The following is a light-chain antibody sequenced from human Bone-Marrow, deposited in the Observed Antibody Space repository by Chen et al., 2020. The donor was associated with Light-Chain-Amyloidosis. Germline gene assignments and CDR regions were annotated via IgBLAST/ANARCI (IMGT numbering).Light chain of an antibody. J-gene: IGLJ2*01. CDR3: QSADRSGTYEVI. CDR1: DLPTKY. V-gene: IGLV3-25*03. CDR2: RDT. Sequence: SYELTQPPSVSVSPGQKARITCSGDDLPTKYAYWYQQKPGQAPVLVIHRDTERPSGISERFCDYSSGTTATLTISGVQAENEADYHCQSADRSGTYEVIFGGGTKLTVL.